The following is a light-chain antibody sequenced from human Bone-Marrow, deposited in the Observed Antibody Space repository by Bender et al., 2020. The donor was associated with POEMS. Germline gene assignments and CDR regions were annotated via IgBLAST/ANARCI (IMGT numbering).Light chain of an antibody. J-gene: IGLJ2*01. CDR2: DVR. Sequence: QSALTQPASVSGSPGQSITISCTGTSSDVGGHNYVSWYQHHPGKAPKVMIYDVRNRPSGVSNRFSGSKSANTASLTVSGLQDEDEAEYYCSSFAGSSRVVFGGGTTLTVL. CDR1: SSDVGGHNY. CDR3: SSFAGSSRVV. V-gene: IGLV2-14*03.